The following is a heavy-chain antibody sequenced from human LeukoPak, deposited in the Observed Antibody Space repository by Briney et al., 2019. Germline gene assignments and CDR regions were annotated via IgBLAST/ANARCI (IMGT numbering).Heavy chain of an antibody. J-gene: IGHJ3*02. V-gene: IGHV3-23*01. CDR3: AKDSEATITPLSAFDI. Sequence: GGSLRLSCAASGFSFRNYAISWVRQAPGKGLEWVSSSGSTYSADSVKGRFTISRENSNNTLYLHMNSLRADDTAMYYCAKDSEATITPLSAFDIWGQGTMVTVSS. D-gene: IGHD4-23*01. CDR2: SGST. CDR1: GFSFRNYA.